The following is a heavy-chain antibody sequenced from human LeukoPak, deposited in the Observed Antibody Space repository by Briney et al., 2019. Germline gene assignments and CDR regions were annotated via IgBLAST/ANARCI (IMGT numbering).Heavy chain of an antibody. Sequence: GGSLRLSCAPSGLTFSSYGMHTVRQAPGKGLEWVAVISYDGSNKYYADSVKGRFTISRDNSKNTMYLHMNSLRAEDAAVYYSAKLVDSSGYYSYDAFDFWGQGTMVTVSS. CDR2: ISYDGSNK. CDR3: AKLVDSSGYYSYDAFDF. D-gene: IGHD3-22*01. V-gene: IGHV3-30*18. J-gene: IGHJ3*01. CDR1: GLTFSSYG.